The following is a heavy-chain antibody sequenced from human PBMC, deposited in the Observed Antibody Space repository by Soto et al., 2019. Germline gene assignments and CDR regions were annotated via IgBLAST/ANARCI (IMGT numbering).Heavy chain of an antibody. J-gene: IGHJ6*02. D-gene: IGHD3-22*01. CDR2: ISSSGSTI. V-gene: IGHV3-48*03. CDR1: GFTFSSYE. Sequence: GGSLRLSCAASGFTFSSYEMNWVRQAPGKGLEWVSYISSSGSTIYYADSVKGRFTISRDNAKNSLYLQMNSLRAEDTAVYYCARDRLTYYYDSSALRGYGMDVWGQGTTVTVSS. CDR3: ARDRLTYYYDSSALRGYGMDV.